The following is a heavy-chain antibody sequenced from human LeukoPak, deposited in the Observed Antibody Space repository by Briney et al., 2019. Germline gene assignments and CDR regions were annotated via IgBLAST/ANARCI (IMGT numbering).Heavy chain of an antibody. CDR3: ARYTAMVAFHAHGFDI. V-gene: IGHV4-59*01. CDR2: IYYSGST. Sequence: XVSGGSINXXXXXWIRQPPGXXXXXMXYIYYSGSTNYNPSLKSRVTISVDTSKNQFSLRLRSVTAADTAVYYCARYTAMVAFHAHGFDIWGQGTMVTVS. CDR1: GGSINXXX. D-gene: IGHD5-18*01. J-gene: IGHJ3*02.